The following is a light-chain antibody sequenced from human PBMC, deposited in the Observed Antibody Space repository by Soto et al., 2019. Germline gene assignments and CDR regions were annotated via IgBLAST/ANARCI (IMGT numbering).Light chain of an antibody. CDR1: QSISSN. CDR3: QQYNNWPLT. J-gene: IGKJ4*01. CDR2: AAS. V-gene: IGKV3-15*01. Sequence: EVVITQSPATLSVSPGERATLSCRASQSISSNLAWYQQKPGQAPRLLIYAASTGATGIPARFSGSGSGTEFTLTISSLQSEDFAVYYCQQYNNWPLTFGGGTKVEIK.